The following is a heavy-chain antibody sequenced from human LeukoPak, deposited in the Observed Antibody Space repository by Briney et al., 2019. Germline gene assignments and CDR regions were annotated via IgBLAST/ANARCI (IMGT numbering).Heavy chain of an antibody. CDR1: GFTFSSYS. Sequence: GGSLRLSCAASGFTFSSYSMNWVRQAPGKGLEWVSSISSSSSYIYYADSVKGRFTISRDNAKNSLYLQMNSLRAEDTAVYYCARAVGRFMLGSGYWGQGTLVTVSS. V-gene: IGHV3-21*01. CDR3: ARAVGRFMLGSGY. D-gene: IGHD2-8*01. CDR2: ISSSSSYI. J-gene: IGHJ4*02.